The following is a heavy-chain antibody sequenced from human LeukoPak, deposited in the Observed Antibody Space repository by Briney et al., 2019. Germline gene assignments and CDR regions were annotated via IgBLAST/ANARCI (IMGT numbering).Heavy chain of an antibody. V-gene: IGHV4-59*01. Sequence: SEILSLTCTVSGGSISPYYWSWIRQPPGKGLEWIGYIYYSGSTNYNPSLKSRVTISVDTSKRQFSLKLNSVTAADTAVYYCARGKGYFDYWGQGTLVTVSS. CDR3: ARGKGYFDY. CDR2: IYYSGST. CDR1: GGSISPYY. J-gene: IGHJ4*02.